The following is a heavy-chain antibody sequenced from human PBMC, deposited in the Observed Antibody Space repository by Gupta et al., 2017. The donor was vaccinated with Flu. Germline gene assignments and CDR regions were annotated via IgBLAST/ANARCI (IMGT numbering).Heavy chain of an antibody. CDR2: VSWSSGKI. V-gene: IGHV3-9*01. CDR3: ARDTAQTLGMAVSGIDY. D-gene: IGHD6-19*01. J-gene: IGHJ4*02. Sequence: PGKGLEWVPDVSWSSGKIVYADYVKGRFTSSRDNAKNSLYLQMNSLRPEDKALYYCARDTAQTLGMAVSGIDYWGQGTLVSVSS.